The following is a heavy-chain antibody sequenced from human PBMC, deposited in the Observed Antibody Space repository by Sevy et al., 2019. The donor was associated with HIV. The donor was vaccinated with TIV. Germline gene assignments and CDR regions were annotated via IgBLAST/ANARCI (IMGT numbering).Heavy chain of an antibody. V-gene: IGHV1-18*01. Sequence: ASVKVSCKASGYTFTSYGISWVRQAPGQGLEWMGWISNYNTVRNSAQKFHDRVTMTIDTSTTTAYMELRSLRSDDTAVYYCARSTQVAGRSNWFDPWGQGTLVTVSS. CDR1: GYTFTSYG. CDR3: ARSTQVAGRSNWFDP. D-gene: IGHD6-19*01. CDR2: ISNYNTVR. J-gene: IGHJ5*02.